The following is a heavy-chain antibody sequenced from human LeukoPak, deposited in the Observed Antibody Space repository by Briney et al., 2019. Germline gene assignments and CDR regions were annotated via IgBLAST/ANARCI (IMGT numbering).Heavy chain of an antibody. CDR1: GGSISSSSYY. CDR3: ARLSSSSWYGGVDY. D-gene: IGHD6-13*01. Sequence: PSETLSFTCTVSGGSISSSSYYWGWIRQPPGKGLEWIGSIYYSGSTYYNPSLKSRVTISVATSKNQFSRKLSSVTAADTAVYYCARLSSSSWYGGVDYWGQGTLVTVSS. V-gene: IGHV4-39*01. J-gene: IGHJ4*02. CDR2: IYYSGST.